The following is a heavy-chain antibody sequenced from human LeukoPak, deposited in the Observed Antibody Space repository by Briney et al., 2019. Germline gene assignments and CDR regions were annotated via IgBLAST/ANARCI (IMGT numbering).Heavy chain of an antibody. CDR2: IKQDGSDK. Sequence: GGSLRLSCAASGFTFSSFYMTWVRQAPGKGLEWVATIKQDGSDKHYVDSVKGRFIISRDNAKNSLYLQMNSLRAEDTAVYYCARTTILDYWGQGTLVTVSS. D-gene: IGHD4-17*01. J-gene: IGHJ4*02. V-gene: IGHV3-7*01. CDR1: GFTFSSFY. CDR3: ARTTILDY.